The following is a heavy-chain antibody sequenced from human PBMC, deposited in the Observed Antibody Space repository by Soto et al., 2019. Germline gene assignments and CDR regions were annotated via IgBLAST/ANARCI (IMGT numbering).Heavy chain of an antibody. D-gene: IGHD6-19*01. CDR2: IIPILGIA. CDR3: ARDPQQGPYYYMDV. J-gene: IGHJ6*03. V-gene: IGHV1-69*08. CDR1: GGTFSSYT. Sequence: QVQLVQSGAEVKKPGSSVKVSCKASGGTFSSYTISWVRQAPGQGLEWMGRIIPILGIANYAQKFQGRVTITADKSTSTAYMELSSQRSEDTAVYYCARDPQQGPYYYMDVWGKGTTVTVSS.